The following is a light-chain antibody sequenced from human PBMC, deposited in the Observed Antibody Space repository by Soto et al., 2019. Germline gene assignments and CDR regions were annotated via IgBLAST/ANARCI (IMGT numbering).Light chain of an antibody. CDR3: RQYNNWPHT. CDR2: GAS. CDR1: QSVSSN. Sequence: EIVMTQSPATLSVSPGERATLSCRASQSVSSNFAWYQQKPGQAPRLLIYGASTTATGIPARFSGSGSGKEFTLAISSLQSEDFAVYYCRQYNNWPHTFGQGIKVAIK. V-gene: IGKV3-15*01. J-gene: IGKJ1*01.